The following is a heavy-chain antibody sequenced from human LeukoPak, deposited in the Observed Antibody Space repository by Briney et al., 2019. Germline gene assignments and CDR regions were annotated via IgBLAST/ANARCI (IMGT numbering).Heavy chain of an antibody. CDR2: IYYSGST. D-gene: IGHD3-10*01. J-gene: IGHJ4*02. CDR1: GGSISSSSYY. CDR3: ARDGYYGSGSSFDY. Sequence: SETLSLTCTVSGGSISSSSYYWGWIRQPPGKGLEWIGSIYYSGSTYYNPSLKSRVTISVDTSKNQFSLKLSSVTAADTAVYYCARDGYYGSGSSFDYWGQGTLVTVSS. V-gene: IGHV4-39*07.